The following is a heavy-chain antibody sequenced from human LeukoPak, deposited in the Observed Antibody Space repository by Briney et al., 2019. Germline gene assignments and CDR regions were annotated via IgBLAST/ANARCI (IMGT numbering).Heavy chain of an antibody. J-gene: IGHJ3*02. V-gene: IGHV3-30*03. CDR1: GFTFSSYG. D-gene: IGHD6-19*01. CDR3: ARDLPQPTSGWFENPGAAFDI. CDR2: ISYDGSNK. Sequence: PGRSLRLSCAASGFTFSSYGMHWVRQAPGKGLEWVAVISYDGSNKYYADSVKGRFTISRDNAKNSLYLQMNGLRAEDTAIYKCARDLPQPTSGWFENPGAAFDIWGQGTMVTVSS.